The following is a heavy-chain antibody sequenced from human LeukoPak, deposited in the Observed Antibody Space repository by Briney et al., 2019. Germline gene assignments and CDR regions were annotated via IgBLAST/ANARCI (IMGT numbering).Heavy chain of an antibody. V-gene: IGHV3-23*01. CDR2: ITGSGGNT. CDR1: GFTFDNFA. Sequence: GGSLRLSCAPSGFTFDNFAMTWVRQAPGKGLEWVSEITGSGGNTYYADSVKGRFTISRDNSENMLYLQMNSLRVEDTAVYFCAKDRPNYYGSNGHYYRQDGDYWGQGTLVTVSS. D-gene: IGHD3-22*01. CDR3: AKDRPNYYGSNGHYYRQDGDY. J-gene: IGHJ4*02.